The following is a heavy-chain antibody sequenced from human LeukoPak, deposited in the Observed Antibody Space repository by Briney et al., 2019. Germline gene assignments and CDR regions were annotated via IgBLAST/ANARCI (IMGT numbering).Heavy chain of an antibody. CDR2: ISDNGAVT. Sequence: GGSLRLSCAASGFSFSMYSMSWIRQAPGKGLEWVSVISDNGAVTFYGDSVKGRFTISRDNSKNTLYLQMNSLRAEDTAVYYCARVRLSYSSSDWGQGTLVTVSS. D-gene: IGHD6-13*01. J-gene: IGHJ4*02. CDR1: GFSFSMYS. CDR3: ARVRLSYSSSD. V-gene: IGHV3-23*01.